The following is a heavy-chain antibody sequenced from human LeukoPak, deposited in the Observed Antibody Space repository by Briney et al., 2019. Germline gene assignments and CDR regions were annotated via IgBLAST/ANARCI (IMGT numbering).Heavy chain of an antibody. CDR1: GGSISSYY. V-gene: IGHV4-59*01. J-gene: IGHJ3*02. Sequence: PSETLSLTCTVSGGSISSYYWSWIRQPPGKGLEWIGYIYYSGSTNYNPSLKSRVTISVDTSKNQFSLKLSSVTAADTAVYYCARVDTAMVMDAFDIWGQGTMVTVSS. CDR2: IYYSGST. D-gene: IGHD5-18*01. CDR3: ARVDTAMVMDAFDI.